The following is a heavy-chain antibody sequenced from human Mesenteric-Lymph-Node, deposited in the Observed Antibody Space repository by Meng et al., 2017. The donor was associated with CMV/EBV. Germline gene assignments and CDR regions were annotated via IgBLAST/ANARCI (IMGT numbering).Heavy chain of an antibody. Sequence: LRLSCTVSGGSISSSSYYWGWFRQPPGKGLEWIASIYYSGSTYYNPSLKSRVTISVDTSKNQFSLKLSSVTAADTAVYYCARGFASSSSWYVDYWGQGTLVTVSS. V-gene: IGHV4-39*07. CDR1: GGSISSSSYY. CDR2: IYYSGST. J-gene: IGHJ4*02. D-gene: IGHD6-13*01. CDR3: ARGFASSSSWYVDY.